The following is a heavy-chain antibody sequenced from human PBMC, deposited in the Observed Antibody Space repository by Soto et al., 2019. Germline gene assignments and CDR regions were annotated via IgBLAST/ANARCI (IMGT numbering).Heavy chain of an antibody. CDR3: ARDGQWLGALLSDY. Sequence: EVQLVESGGGLVQPGGSLRLSCAASGFTVSSYWMSWVRQAPGKGLVWVANIKQDGSEKYYVDSVKGRFTISRDNAKNSLYLQMNSLRAEDTAVYYCARDGQWLGALLSDYWGQGTLVTVSS. D-gene: IGHD6-19*01. J-gene: IGHJ4*02. CDR2: IKQDGSEK. CDR1: GFTVSSYW. V-gene: IGHV3-7*04.